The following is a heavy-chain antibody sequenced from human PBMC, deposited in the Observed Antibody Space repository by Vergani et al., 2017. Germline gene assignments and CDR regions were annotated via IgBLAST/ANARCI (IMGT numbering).Heavy chain of an antibody. Sequence: QVQLVQSGAEVKKPGASVKVSCKASGYTFTSYGISWVRQAPGQGLEWMGWISAYNGNTNYAQKLQGRVTMTTDTSTSTAYMGLRSLRSDDTAVYYCAGSDYLDSSGYIGYWGQGTLVTVSS. D-gene: IGHD3-22*01. V-gene: IGHV1-18*04. CDR2: ISAYNGNT. J-gene: IGHJ4*02. CDR1: GYTFTSYG. CDR3: AGSDYLDSSGYIGY.